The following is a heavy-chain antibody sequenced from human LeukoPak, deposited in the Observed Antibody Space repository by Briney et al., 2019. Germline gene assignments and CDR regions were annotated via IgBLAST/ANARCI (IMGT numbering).Heavy chain of an antibody. CDR3: AGRVSDAFDI. CDR1: GFTFRSYA. J-gene: IGHJ3*02. CDR2: ISGSGGST. D-gene: IGHD3/OR15-3a*01. V-gene: IGHV3-23*01. Sequence: GGSLRLSCAASGFTFRSYAMNWVRQAQGKGLEWVSAISGSGGSTYYADSVKGRFTISRDNSKNTLYLQVNSLRAEDTAVYYCAGRVSDAFDIWGQGTTVTVSS.